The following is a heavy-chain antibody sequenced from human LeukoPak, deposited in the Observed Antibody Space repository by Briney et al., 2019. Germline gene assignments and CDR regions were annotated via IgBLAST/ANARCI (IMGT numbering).Heavy chain of an antibody. V-gene: IGHV3-23*01. D-gene: IGHD2-15*01. CDR3: AKELGYCSGGSCYWYFDL. CDR1: GFTFSSYA. Sequence: GGSLRLSCAASGFTFSSYAMSWVRQAPGKGLEWVSAISGSGGSTYYADSVKGRFTISRDNSKNTLYLQMNSLRAGDTAVYYCAKELGYCSGGSCYWYFDLWGRGTLVTVSS. J-gene: IGHJ2*01. CDR2: ISGSGGST.